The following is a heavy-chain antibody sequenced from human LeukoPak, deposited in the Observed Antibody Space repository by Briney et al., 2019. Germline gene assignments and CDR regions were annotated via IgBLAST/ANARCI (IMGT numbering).Heavy chain of an antibody. CDR3: ARARGYSYGLFYWYFDL. CDR2: INWNGGST. D-gene: IGHD5-18*01. J-gene: IGHJ2*01. CDR1: GLTFDDYG. V-gene: IGHV3-20*01. Sequence: GGSLRLSCAASGLTFDDYGMSWVRQAPGKGLEWVSGINWNGGSTGYADSVKGRFTISRDNAKNSLYLQMNSLRAEDTALYHCARARGYSYGLFYWYFDLWGRGTLVTVSS.